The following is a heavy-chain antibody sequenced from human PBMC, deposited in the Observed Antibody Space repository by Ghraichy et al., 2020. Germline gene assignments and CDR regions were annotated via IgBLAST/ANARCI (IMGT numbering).Heavy chain of an antibody. CDR3: ARDQTGDWYFDL. CDR1: GGSVSSGSYY. CDR2: MYYSGST. Sequence: SQTLSLTCTVSGGSVSSGSYYWSWIRQPPGKGLEWIGYMYYSGSTNYNPSLKSQFTISVDTSKNQFSLKLSSVTAADTAVYYCARDQTGDWYFDLWGRGTLFTVSS. V-gene: IGHV4-61*01. J-gene: IGHJ2*01. D-gene: IGHD7-27*01.